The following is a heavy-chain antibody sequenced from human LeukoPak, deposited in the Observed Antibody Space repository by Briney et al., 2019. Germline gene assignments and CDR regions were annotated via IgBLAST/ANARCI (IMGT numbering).Heavy chain of an antibody. CDR1: GFTFSDYY. Sequence: GGSLRPSCAASGFTFSDYYMSWIRQAPGKGLEWVAVISYDGSNKYYADSVKGRFTISRDNSKNTLYLQMNSLRAEDTAVYYCAKDQWRLPKYYDFWSGYHDYYGMDVWGQGTTVTVSS. V-gene: IGHV3-30*18. J-gene: IGHJ6*02. D-gene: IGHD3-3*01. CDR3: AKDQWRLPKYYDFWSGYHDYYGMDV. CDR2: ISYDGSNK.